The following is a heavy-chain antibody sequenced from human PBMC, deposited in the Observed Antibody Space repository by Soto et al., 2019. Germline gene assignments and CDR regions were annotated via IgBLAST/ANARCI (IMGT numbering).Heavy chain of an antibody. CDR1: GFTFISYD. Sequence: PGGSLRLSCVGSGFTFISYDMHWVRQAPGKGLEWVGFISFDGSKKYYADSVEGRFTISRDNSRSTMYLEMNSLRPEDTAVYYCTKVDVWGPGTAVTVSS. J-gene: IGHJ6*01. CDR2: ISFDGSKK. CDR3: TKVDV. V-gene: IGHV3-30-3*01.